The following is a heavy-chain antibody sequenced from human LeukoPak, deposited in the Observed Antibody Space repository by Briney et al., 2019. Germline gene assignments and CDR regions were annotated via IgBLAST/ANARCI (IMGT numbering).Heavy chain of an antibody. V-gene: IGHV3-48*04. CDR2: ISSSSSTI. Sequence: PGGSLRLSCAASGFTFTSYSINWVRQAPWKGLEWVSYISSSSSTIYYADSVKGRFTISRDNAKNSLYLQMNSLRAEDTAVYYCARDKYGDYGIDYWGQGTLVTVSS. CDR1: GFTFTSYS. D-gene: IGHD4-17*01. J-gene: IGHJ4*02. CDR3: ARDKYGDYGIDY.